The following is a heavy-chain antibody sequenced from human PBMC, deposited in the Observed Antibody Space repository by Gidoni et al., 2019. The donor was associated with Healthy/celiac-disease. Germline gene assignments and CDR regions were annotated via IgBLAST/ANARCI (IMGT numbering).Heavy chain of an antibody. V-gene: IGHV4-61*01. D-gene: IGHD5-12*01. CDR1: GGPASSGSYY. CDR2: IYYSGST. J-gene: IGHJ4*02. CDR3: ARDRDGYNHLDY. Sequence: QVQLQESGPGLVKPSETLSRTGTVTGGPASSGSYYWSWIRQPPGKGLEWIGCIYYSGSTNYNPSLKSRVTISVDTSKIQFSLKLSSVTAAYTAVYYCARDRDGYNHLDYWGQGTLVTVSS.